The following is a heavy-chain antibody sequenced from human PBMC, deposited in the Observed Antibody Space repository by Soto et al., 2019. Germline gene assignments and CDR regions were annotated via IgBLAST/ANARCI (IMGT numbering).Heavy chain of an antibody. Sequence: QAGGSLRLSCAASGFTFSSYAMSWVRQAPGKGLEWVSAISGSGGSTYYADSVKGRFTISRDNSKNTLYLQMNSLRAEDTAVYYCANPPRPPTWTHLPVGYWGQGTLVTVSS. CDR2: ISGSGGST. CDR3: ANPPRPPTWTHLPVGY. CDR1: GFTFSSYA. D-gene: IGHD2-15*01. V-gene: IGHV3-23*01. J-gene: IGHJ4*02.